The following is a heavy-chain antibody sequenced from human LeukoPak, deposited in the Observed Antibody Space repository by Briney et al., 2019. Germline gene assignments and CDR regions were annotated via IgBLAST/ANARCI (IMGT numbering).Heavy chain of an antibody. CDR1: GYTFTGYY. J-gene: IGHJ4*02. CDR3: AGYYYDSSGPRAFDY. D-gene: IGHD3-22*01. Sequence: GASVKVSCKASGYTFTGYYMHWVRQAPGQGLEWMGWINPNSGGTNYAQKFQGRVTMTRDTSISTAYMELSRLRSDDTAVYYCAGYYYDSSGPRAFDYWGQGTLVTVSS. V-gene: IGHV1-2*02. CDR2: INPNSGGT.